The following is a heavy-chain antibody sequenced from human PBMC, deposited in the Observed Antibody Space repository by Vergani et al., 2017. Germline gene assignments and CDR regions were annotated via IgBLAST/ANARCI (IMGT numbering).Heavy chain of an antibody. V-gene: IGHV3-33*01. CDR1: GFTFSSYG. D-gene: IGHD3-16*01. J-gene: IGHJ6*02. CDR2: IWYDGSNK. Sequence: VQLLESGGGVVQPGRSLRLSCAASGFTFSSYGMHWVRQAPGKGLEWVAVIWYDGSNKYYADSVKGRFTISRDNSKNTLYLQMNSLRAEDTAVYYCARGLVTWGAYYYGMDVWGQGTTVTVSS. CDR3: ARGLVTWGAYYYGMDV.